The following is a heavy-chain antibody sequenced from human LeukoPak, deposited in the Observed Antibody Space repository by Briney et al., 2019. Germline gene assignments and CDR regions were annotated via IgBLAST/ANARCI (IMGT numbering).Heavy chain of an antibody. CDR2: INPNSGGT. CDR1: GYTFTGYY. CDR3: ARVLAATTRWGDAFDI. V-gene: IGHV1-2*04. J-gene: IGHJ3*02. D-gene: IGHD5-12*01. Sequence: SVKVSCKASGYTFTGYYMHWVRQAPGQGLEWMGWINPNSGGTNYAQKFQGWVTMTRDTSISTAYMELSRLRSDDTAVYYCARVLAATTRWGDAFDIWGQGTMVTVSS.